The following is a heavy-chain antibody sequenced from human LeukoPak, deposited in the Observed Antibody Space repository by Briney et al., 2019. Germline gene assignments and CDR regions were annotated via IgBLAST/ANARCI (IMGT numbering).Heavy chain of an antibody. CDR2: IIPIFGTA. CDR1: GYTFTSYA. Sequence: GASVKVSCKASGYTFTSYAISWVRQAPGQGLEWMGGIIPIFGTANYAQKFQGRVTITADESTSTAYMELSSLRSEDTAVYYCARGGRMVRGVITSNYYYYYYMDVWGKGTTVTISS. J-gene: IGHJ6*03. CDR3: ARGGRMVRGVITSNYYYYYYMDV. D-gene: IGHD3-10*01. V-gene: IGHV1-69*13.